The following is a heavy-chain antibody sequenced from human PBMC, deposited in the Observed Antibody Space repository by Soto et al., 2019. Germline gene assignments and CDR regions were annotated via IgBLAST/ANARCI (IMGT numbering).Heavy chain of an antibody. J-gene: IGHJ6*02. Sequence: QVQLVESGGGVVQPGRSLRLSCAASGFNFSNYGMHWVRQAPGKGLEWVAVLWSDGSNKYYADSMKGRFTISRDNSKNTLYLQMNSLRAEDTAVYFCARGEAAGPYSMDVWGLGTTVTVSS. D-gene: IGHD6-13*01. V-gene: IGHV3-33*01. CDR1: GFNFSNYG. CDR3: ARGEAAGPYSMDV. CDR2: LWSDGSNK.